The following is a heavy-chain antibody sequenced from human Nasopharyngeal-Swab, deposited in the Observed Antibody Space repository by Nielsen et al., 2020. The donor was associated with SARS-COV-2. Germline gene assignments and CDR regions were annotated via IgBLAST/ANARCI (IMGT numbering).Heavy chain of an antibody. CDR3: ARTDYGSTFDP. D-gene: IGHD4-23*01. J-gene: IGHJ5*02. CDR2: IKEDGSDK. CDR1: GFAFSNYA. V-gene: IGHV3-7*01. Sequence: GGSLRLSCAASGFAFSNYAMSWVRQAPGKGLEWVANIKEDGSDKYHVDSVKGRFTISRDNAKNSLYLQMNSLRAEDTAVYYCARTDYGSTFDPWGQGTLVTVSS.